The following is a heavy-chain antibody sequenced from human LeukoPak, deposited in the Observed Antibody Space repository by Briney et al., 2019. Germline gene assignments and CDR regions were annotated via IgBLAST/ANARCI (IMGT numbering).Heavy chain of an antibody. CDR1: GFTFSSYS. CDR3: ARGHDYGGAWYYFDC. CDR2: ISSSSSYI. D-gene: IGHD4-23*01. V-gene: IGHV3-21*04. J-gene: IGHJ4*02. Sequence: GGSLRLSCAASGFTFSSYSMNWVRQAPGKGLEWVSSISSSSSYIYYADSVKGRFTISRDNSKNTVYLQMNSLRAEDTAVYYCARGHDYGGAWYYFDCWGQGTLVTVSS.